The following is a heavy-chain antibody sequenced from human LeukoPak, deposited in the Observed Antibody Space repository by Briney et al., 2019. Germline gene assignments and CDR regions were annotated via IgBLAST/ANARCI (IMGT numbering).Heavy chain of an antibody. V-gene: IGHV1-46*01. CDR1: GYTFTSYY. J-gene: IGHJ5*02. CDR3: ARDWDPAIHTSSSWYNWFDP. D-gene: IGHD6-13*01. CDR2: INPSGGST. Sequence: GASVKVSCKASGYTFTSYYMHWVRQAPGQGLEWMGIINPSGGSTSYAQKFQGRVTMTRDTSTSTVYMELSSLRSEDTAVYYCARDWDPAIHTSSSWYNWFDPWGQGTLVTVSS.